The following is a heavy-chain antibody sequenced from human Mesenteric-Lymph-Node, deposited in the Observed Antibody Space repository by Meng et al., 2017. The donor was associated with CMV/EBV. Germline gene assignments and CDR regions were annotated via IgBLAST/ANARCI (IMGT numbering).Heavy chain of an antibody. CDR2: IYHSGDT. CDR1: GGSISSENW. V-gene: IGHV4-4*02. CDR3: VRDLGGLPAAHGDY. J-gene: IGHJ4*02. Sequence: SGGSISSENWWSWVRQPPGKGLEWIGEIYHSGDTNYNPSLKSRVTVSVDKSKNQFSLRLNSVTAADTAVYYCVRDLGGLPAAHGDYWGQGTLVTVSS. D-gene: IGHD2-2*01.